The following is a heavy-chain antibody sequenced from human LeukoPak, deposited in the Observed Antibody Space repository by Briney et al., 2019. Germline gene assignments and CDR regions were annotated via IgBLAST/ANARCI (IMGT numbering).Heavy chain of an antibody. Sequence: SETLSLTCAAYIGSFSGYHWSWIRQPPGKGLEWIGEIDHSGNTKYNPSLKSQVTISVDRSKNQFSLNLRSLSAADTAVYFCARQGSISAFDLWGRGTLVTVSS. CDR2: IDHSGNT. D-gene: IGHD1-26*01. CDR3: ARQGSISAFDL. J-gene: IGHJ2*01. CDR1: IGSFSGYH. V-gene: IGHV4-34*01.